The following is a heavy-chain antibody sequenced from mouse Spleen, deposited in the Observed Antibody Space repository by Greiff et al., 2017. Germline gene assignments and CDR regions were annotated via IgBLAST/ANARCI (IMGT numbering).Heavy chain of an antibody. V-gene: IGHV7-3*01. CDR3: ARYITPTGAMDY. CDR1: GFTFTDYY. CDR2: IRNKANGYTT. J-gene: IGHJ4*01. Sequence: EVKLVESGGGLVQPGGSLSLSCAASGFTFTDYYMSWVRQPPGKALEWLGFIRNKANGYTTEYSASVKGRFTISRDNSQSILYLQMNALRAEDSATYYCARYITPTGAMDYWGQGTSVTVSS.